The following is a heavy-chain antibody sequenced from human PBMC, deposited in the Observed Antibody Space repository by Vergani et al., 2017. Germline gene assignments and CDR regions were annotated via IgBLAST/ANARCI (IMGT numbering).Heavy chain of an antibody. D-gene: IGHD2-2*01. CDR1: GFTFSSYG. Sequence: QVQLVESGGGVVQPGRSLRLSCAASGFTFSSYGMHWVRQAPGKGLEWVAVISYDGSNKYYADSVKVRFTISRDNSKNTLYLQMNSLRAEDTAVYYCAKVDCSSTSCYGFLSHYYYYGMDVWGQGTTVNVSS. J-gene: IGHJ6*02. CDR2: ISYDGSNK. V-gene: IGHV3-30*18. CDR3: AKVDCSSTSCYGFLSHYYYYGMDV.